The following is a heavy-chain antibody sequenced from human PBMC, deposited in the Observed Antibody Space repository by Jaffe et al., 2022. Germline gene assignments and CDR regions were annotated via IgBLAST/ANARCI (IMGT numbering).Heavy chain of an antibody. CDR3: ARDQGYDYGDYGDNWFDP. D-gene: IGHD4-17*01. CDR2: ISSSGSTI. J-gene: IGHJ5*02. Sequence: EVQLVESGGGLVQPGGSLRLSCAASGFTFSSYEMNWVRQAPGKGLEWVSYISSSGSTIYYADSVKGRFTISRDNAKNSLYLQMNSLRAEDTAVYYCARDQGYDYGDYGDNWFDPWGQGTLVTVSS. V-gene: IGHV3-48*03. CDR1: GFTFSSYE.